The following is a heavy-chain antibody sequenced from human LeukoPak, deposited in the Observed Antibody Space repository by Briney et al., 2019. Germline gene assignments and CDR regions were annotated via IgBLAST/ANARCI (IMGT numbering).Heavy chain of an antibody. J-gene: IGHJ4*02. Sequence: SETLSLTCTVSGGSISSGSYYWSWIRQPAGNGLEWIGRIYTSGSTNYNPSLKSRVTISVATSKNQFSLKLSSVTAADTAVYYCARDPGDYDSSGLLDYWGQGTLVTVSS. D-gene: IGHD3-22*01. V-gene: IGHV4-61*02. CDR2: IYTSGST. CDR1: GGSISSGSYY. CDR3: ARDPGDYDSSGLLDY.